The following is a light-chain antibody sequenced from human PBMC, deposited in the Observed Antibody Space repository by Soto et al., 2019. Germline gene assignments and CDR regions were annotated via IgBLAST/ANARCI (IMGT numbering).Light chain of an antibody. CDR1: NNDVGGYKL. Sequence: QSVLTQPASVSGSPGQSITISCTGTNNDVGGYKLVSWYQQHPGKDPKVVIYEGSKRPSGVSNRFSGSKSGNTASLTISGLQAEDEAYYYCWSYAGNTIFVFGGGTKLTVL. J-gene: IGLJ2*01. V-gene: IGLV2-23*03. CDR2: EGS. CDR3: WSYAGNTIFV.